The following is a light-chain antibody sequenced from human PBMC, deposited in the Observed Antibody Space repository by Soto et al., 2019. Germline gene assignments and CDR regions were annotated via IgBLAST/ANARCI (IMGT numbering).Light chain of an antibody. J-gene: IGKJ2*01. V-gene: IGKV1-33*01. CDR3: QQNEYIPYT. CDR2: DAS. CDR1: QDINNY. Sequence: DIQMTQSPSSLSASVGDRVTITCQASQDINNYLNWYQQRPGKAPKLLIHDASTLETGVPSRISGSRSGKQFTFTISSLQPEDIATYYCQQNEYIPYTFGQGTKLEIK.